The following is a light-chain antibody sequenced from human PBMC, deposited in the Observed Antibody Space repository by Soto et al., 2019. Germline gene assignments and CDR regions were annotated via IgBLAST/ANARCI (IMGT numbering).Light chain of an antibody. CDR2: EGT. CDR3: SSYTSSSIYV. V-gene: IGLV2-23*01. J-gene: IGLJ1*01. CDR1: RSDVGGYNL. Sequence: QSALTQPASVSGSPGQSITVSCAGTRSDVGGYNLVSWYQQHPGKAPKLIIYEGTERPSGISPRFSGSKSSNTASLTISGLQAEDEADYYCSSYTSSSIYVFGSGTKVTVL.